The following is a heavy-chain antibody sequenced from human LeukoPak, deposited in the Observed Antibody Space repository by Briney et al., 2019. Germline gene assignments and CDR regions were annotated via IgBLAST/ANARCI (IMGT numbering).Heavy chain of an antibody. D-gene: IGHD3-10*01. Sequence: ASVKVSCKASGYIFTGYYVHWVRQAPGQGLEWMGWINPDRGGTNSAQKFQGRVTMTRDTSINTAYMDLSRLSSDDTAIYYCARGQRIFDYWGQGTLVTVSS. J-gene: IGHJ4*02. CDR1: GYIFTGYY. CDR3: ARGQRIFDY. V-gene: IGHV1-2*02. CDR2: INPDRGGT.